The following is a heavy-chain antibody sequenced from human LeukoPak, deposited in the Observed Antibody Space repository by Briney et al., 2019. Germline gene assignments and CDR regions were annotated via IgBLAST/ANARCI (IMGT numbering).Heavy chain of an antibody. J-gene: IGHJ6*02. Sequence: SETLSLTCTVSGGSISSGDYYWSWIRQPPGKGLEWIGYIYYSGSTYNNPSLRSRVTISVDTSKNQFSLKLSSVTAADTAVYYCARDHYDTSGYSNDMDVWGQGTTVTVSS. V-gene: IGHV4-30-4*01. CDR1: GGSISSGDYY. D-gene: IGHD3-22*01. CDR3: ARDHYDTSGYSNDMDV. CDR2: IYYSGST.